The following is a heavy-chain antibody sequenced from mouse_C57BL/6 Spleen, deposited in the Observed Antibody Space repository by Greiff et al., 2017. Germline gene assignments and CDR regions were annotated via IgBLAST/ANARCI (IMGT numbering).Heavy chain of an antibody. V-gene: IGHV1-59*01. CDR2: IDPSDSYT. D-gene: IGHD1-1*01. CDR1: GYTFTSYW. Sequence: QVQLQQPGAELVRPGTSVKLSCKASGYTFTSYWMHWVKQRPGQGLEWIGVIDPSDSYTNYNQKLKGKATLTVETSSSTAYMQLSSLTSEDSAVYYCARGPYWNYFDYWGQGTTLTVSS. CDR3: ARGPYWNYFDY. J-gene: IGHJ2*01.